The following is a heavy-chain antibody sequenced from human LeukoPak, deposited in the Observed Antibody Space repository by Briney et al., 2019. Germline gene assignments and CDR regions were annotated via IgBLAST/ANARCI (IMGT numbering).Heavy chain of an antibody. CDR3: GLTVTYSYGMDV. Sequence: VASVKVSCKPSGYSFTAYWIHWVRQAPGQGLEWLGWINPNSGGTNYVQKFQGRVTMTRDTSISTAYLELSRLRSDDTAVYYCGLTVTYSYGMDVWGQGTTVTVSS. CDR1: GYSFTAYW. D-gene: IGHD4-17*01. CDR2: INPNSGGT. V-gene: IGHV1-2*02. J-gene: IGHJ6*02.